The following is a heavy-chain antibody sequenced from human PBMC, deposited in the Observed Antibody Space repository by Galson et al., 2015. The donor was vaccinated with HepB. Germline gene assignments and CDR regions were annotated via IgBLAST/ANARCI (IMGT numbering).Heavy chain of an antibody. J-gene: IGHJ4*02. D-gene: IGHD1-26*01. CDR1: VFSLGTSGVG. Sequence: PALVKPTQPLTLPCTFSVFSLGTSGVGVGWIRQPPGKALEWLALIYWNDDKRYSPSLKSRLTITKDTSKTQVVLTMTNMDPVDTATYYCAHRRGGSYYSYWGQGTLVTVSS. V-gene: IGHV2-5*01. CDR3: AHRRGGSYYSY. CDR2: IYWNDDK.